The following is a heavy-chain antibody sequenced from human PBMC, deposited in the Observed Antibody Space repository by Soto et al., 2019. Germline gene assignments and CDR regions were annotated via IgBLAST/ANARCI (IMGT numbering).Heavy chain of an antibody. CDR2: MNPNSGNT. CDR1: GYTFTSYD. J-gene: IGHJ6*02. V-gene: IGHV1-8*01. Sequence: QVQLVQSGAEVKKPGASVKVSCKASGYTFTSYDINWVRQATGQGLEWMGWMNPNSGNTGYAQKFQGRVTMTRNTSISTAYMELRSLRSEDTAVYYCARRGRYYYYYGMDVWVQGTTVTVSS. CDR3: ARRGRYYYYYGMDV.